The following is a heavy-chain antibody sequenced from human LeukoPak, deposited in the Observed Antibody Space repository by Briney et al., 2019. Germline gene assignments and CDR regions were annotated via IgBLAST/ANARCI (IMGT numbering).Heavy chain of an antibody. J-gene: IGHJ4*02. Sequence: PGGSLRLSCAASGFTFSIYSMNWVRQAPGKGLEWVSSISSSSSYIYYADSVKGRFTISRDNAKNSLYLQMNSLRAEDTAVYYCARAGDRESYFDYWGQGTLVTVSS. CDR2: ISSSSSYI. CDR3: ARAGDRESYFDY. V-gene: IGHV3-21*01. D-gene: IGHD7-27*01. CDR1: GFTFSIYS.